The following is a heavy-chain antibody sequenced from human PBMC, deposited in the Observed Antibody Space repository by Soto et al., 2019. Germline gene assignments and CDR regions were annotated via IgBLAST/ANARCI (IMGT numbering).Heavy chain of an antibody. CDR1: GFTFNNAW. Sequence: GSLRLSCAASGFTFNNAWMSWVRQAPGKGLEWVGRIKTKTDAETTDYAAPVRGRFTMSRDDSRNTLYLQMNGLKIEDTAVYYCSTGGISHYYDSGSYYTTFYFHYWGQGTLVTVS. J-gene: IGHJ4*01. CDR2: IKTKTDAETT. CDR3: STGGISHYYDSGSYYTTFYFHY. D-gene: IGHD3-10*01. V-gene: IGHV3-15*01.